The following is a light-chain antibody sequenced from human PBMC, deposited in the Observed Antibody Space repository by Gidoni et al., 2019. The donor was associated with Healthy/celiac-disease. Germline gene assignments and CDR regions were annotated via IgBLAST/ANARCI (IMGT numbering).Light chain of an antibody. J-gene: IGKJ2*02. V-gene: IGKV3-20*01. CDR3: QQYGSSPRT. CDR2: GAS. Sequence: EIVLTQSPGTLSLSPGERATLSCRASQSVGSTYLAWYQQKPGQAPRLLIYGASSRATGLPDRFSGSGSGTDFTLTISRLEPEDFAVYYCQQYGSSPRTFGQGTKLEIK. CDR1: QSVGSTY.